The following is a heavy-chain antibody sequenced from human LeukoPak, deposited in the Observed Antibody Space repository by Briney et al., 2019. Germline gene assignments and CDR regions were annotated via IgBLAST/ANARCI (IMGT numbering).Heavy chain of an antibody. CDR2: IYYNGST. CDR1: GGSISSGDYY. D-gene: IGHD3-10*01. Sequence: PSETLSLTCTVSGGSISSGDYYWSWIRQPPGKGLEWIGYIYYNGSTYYNPSLKSRVTISVDTSKNQFSLELSSVTAADTAVYYCARTSLGGAWFDPWGQGTLVTVSS. CDR3: ARTSLGGAWFDP. J-gene: IGHJ5*02. V-gene: IGHV4-30-4*08.